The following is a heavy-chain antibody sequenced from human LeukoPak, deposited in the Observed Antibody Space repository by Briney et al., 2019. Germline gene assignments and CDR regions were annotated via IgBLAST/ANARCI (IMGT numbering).Heavy chain of an antibody. CDR1: GGSISSSSYY. D-gene: IGHD3-9*01. J-gene: IGHJ6*02. Sequence: SETLSLTCTVSGGSISSSSYYWGWIRQPPGKGLEWIGRIYYSGSASYNPSLKSRVTIFVDTSKNLFSLILTSVSASDTAIYYCARDHWLFSSKTWYYYGMDVWGQGTTVTVSS. CDR3: ARDHWLFSSKTWYYYGMDV. CDR2: IYYSGSA. V-gene: IGHV4-39*07.